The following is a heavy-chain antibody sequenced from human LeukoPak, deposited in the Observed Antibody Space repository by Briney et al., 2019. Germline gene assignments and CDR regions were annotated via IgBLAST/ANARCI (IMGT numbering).Heavy chain of an antibody. CDR2: ITSSGRYI. D-gene: IGHD2/OR15-2a*01. CDR1: LFPLSTYG. J-gene: IGHJ4*02. Sequence: WGSLRLSRAASLFPLSTYGMNWVRRAPGKGLEWVSSITSSGRYIYYADTLQGRFTISRDNSENSLYLHMDSLTAEDTAVYYCTRKGSQWDFLVDYWGQGNRVAVSP. CDR3: TRKGSQWDFLVDY. V-gene: IGHV3-21*01.